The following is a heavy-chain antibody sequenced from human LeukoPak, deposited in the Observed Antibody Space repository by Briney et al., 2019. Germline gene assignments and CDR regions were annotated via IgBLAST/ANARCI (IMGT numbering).Heavy chain of an antibody. V-gene: IGHV4-34*01. Sequence: SETLSLTCAVYGGSFSDYYWSWIRQPPGKGLEWIGEINHSGSTNYNPSLKSRVTISVDTSKNQFSLKLSSVTAADTAVYYCARRRQLERRLDYWGQGTLVTVSS. CDR2: INHSGST. D-gene: IGHD1-1*01. CDR3: ARRRQLERRLDY. J-gene: IGHJ4*02. CDR1: GGSFSDYY.